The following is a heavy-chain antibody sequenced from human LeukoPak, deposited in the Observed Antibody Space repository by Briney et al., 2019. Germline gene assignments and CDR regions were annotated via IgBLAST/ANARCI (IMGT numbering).Heavy chain of an antibody. V-gene: IGHV4-30-2*01. CDR3: ASGGVTTDYFDY. CDR1: GGSISSGGYS. Sequence: PSETLSLTCAVSGGSISSGGYSWSWIRQPPGTGLEWIGYIYHSGSTYYNPSLKSRVTISVDRSKNQFSLKLSSVTAADTAVYYCASGGVTTDYFDYWGQGTLVTVSS. CDR2: IYHSGST. D-gene: IGHD4-17*01. J-gene: IGHJ4*02.